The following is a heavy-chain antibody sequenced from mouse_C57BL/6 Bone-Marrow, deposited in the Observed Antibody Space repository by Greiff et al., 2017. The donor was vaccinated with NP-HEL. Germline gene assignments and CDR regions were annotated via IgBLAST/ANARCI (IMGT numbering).Heavy chain of an antibody. CDR3: ARSNWDDAFAY. Sequence: VVESGAELVRPGTSVKMSCKASGYTFTNYWIGWAKQRPGHGLEWIGDIYPGGGYTNYNEKFKGKATLTADKSSSTAYMQFSSLTSEDSAIYYCARSNWDDAFAYWGQGTLVTVSA. D-gene: IGHD4-1*01. CDR2: IYPGGGYT. V-gene: IGHV1-63*01. CDR1: GYTFTNYW. J-gene: IGHJ3*01.